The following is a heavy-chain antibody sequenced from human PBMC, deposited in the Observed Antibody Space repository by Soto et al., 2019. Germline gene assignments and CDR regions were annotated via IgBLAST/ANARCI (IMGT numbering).Heavy chain of an antibody. V-gene: IGHV4-59*12. CDR2: IYYTGSA. D-gene: IGHD3-22*01. J-gene: IGHJ4*02. CDR3: AREAYYYDSSGYYSKYFDS. CDR1: DGSIGSYY. Sequence: QVQLQESGPGLVKPSETLSLTCTVSDGSIGSYYWSWIRQPPGKGLEWIGYIYYTGSAYYNPSLKSRLTISVGTSTNQFSLKLRSVTAEDTAVYYCAREAYYYDSSGYYSKYFDSWGQGTLVTVSS.